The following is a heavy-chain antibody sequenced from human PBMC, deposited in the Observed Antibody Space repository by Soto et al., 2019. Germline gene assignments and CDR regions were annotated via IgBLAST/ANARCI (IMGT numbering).Heavy chain of an antibody. V-gene: IGHV3-15*01. Sequence: VQLVESGGGLVQPGGSLRLSCAASGFTFSNAWMSWVRQPPGKGLEWVGRIKSKTDGGTTDYVAPVKGRFIISRDDSKNMVYLQMNSLKTEDTAMYYCTTGQVAGTRDYWGQGTLVTVSA. CDR1: GFTFSNAW. J-gene: IGHJ4*02. CDR3: TTGQVAGTRDY. CDR2: IKSKTDGGTT. D-gene: IGHD6-19*01.